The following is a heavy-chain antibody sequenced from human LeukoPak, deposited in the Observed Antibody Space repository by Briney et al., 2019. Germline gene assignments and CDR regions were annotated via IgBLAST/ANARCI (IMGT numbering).Heavy chain of an antibody. J-gene: IGHJ3*02. D-gene: IGHD4-17*01. V-gene: IGHV3-33*06. CDR1: GFTFGFHG. CDR3: AKERTVTTGTYDAFYI. Sequence: GGSLRLSCAASGFTFGFHGMHWVRQAPGKGLERVAGIWYDGSDKYYADSVKGRFTISRDNSKSTLYLQMNSLRAEDTAVYYCAKERTVTTGTYDAFYIWGQGTMVSVSS. CDR2: IWYDGSDK.